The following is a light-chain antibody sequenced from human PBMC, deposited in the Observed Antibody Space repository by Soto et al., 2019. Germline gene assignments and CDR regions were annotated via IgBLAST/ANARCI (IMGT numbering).Light chain of an antibody. Sequence: IVMTQAPATLSVATGETAILSCRASQSIGYGLAWYRQKPGQAPRLLNYGASTRATGTPARFSGSGSGTEFTLTISSLLSEDFALYYCQQYNKWPLITFGQGTRLEIQ. CDR2: GAS. CDR3: QQYNKWPLIT. CDR1: QSIGYG. J-gene: IGKJ5*01. V-gene: IGKV3D-15*01.